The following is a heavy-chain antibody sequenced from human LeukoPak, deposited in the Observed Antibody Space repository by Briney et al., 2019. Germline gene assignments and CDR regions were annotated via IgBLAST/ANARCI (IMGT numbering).Heavy chain of an antibody. CDR1: GFTFSSYW. D-gene: IGHD2-8*01. J-gene: IGHJ5*02. CDR3: VRVSGFCTNGVCPSFDP. V-gene: IGHV3-7*01. Sequence: GGSLRLSCAASGFTFSSYWMSWVRQAPGKGLEWVANIKQDGSEKYYVDSVKGRFTISRDNAKNSLYLQMNSLRAEDTAVYYCVRVSGFCTNGVCPSFDPWGQGTLVTVSS. CDR2: IKQDGSEK.